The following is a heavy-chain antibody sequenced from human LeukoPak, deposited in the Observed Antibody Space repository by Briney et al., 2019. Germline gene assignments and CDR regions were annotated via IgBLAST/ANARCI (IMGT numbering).Heavy chain of an antibody. J-gene: IGHJ6*04. V-gene: IGHV5-51*01. CDR2: IYPADSDT. CDR3: ARLLGYCSSTSCLYGMDV. Sequence: GESLKISCKGSGYSFTNYWIGWVRQMPGKGLEWMGIIYPADSDTRYSPSFQGQVTISVDKSISTAYLQWSSLKASDTAMYYCARLLGYCSSTSCLYGMDVRGKGTTVTVSS. CDR1: GYSFTNYW. D-gene: IGHD2-2*01.